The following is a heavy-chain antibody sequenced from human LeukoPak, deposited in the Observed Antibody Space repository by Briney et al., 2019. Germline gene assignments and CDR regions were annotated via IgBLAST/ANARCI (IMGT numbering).Heavy chain of an antibody. J-gene: IGHJ4*02. CDR3: ARGWGGHGRSWGALDF. CDR2: IGTVTDT. V-gene: IGHV3-13*01. D-gene: IGHD3-16*01. CDR1: GFNFKNYD. Sequence: GGSLRLSCAASGFNFKNYDFHWVRQAAGKRLEWVSGIGTVTDTFYLDSVEGRFTISRENAKNSFYLQMNGLRAGDTAVYYCARGWGGHGRSWGALDFWGQGTLVTVSS.